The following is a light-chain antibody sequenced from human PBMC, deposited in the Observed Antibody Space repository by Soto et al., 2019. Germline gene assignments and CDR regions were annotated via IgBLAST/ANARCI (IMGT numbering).Light chain of an antibody. J-gene: IGLJ3*02. CDR2: YDT. Sequence: SYELIQPPLVSVAPGKTARITCGGNNIGSKSVHWYQQKPGQAPVLVIYYDTDRPSGIPERFSGSNSGNTATLTISRVEAGDEADYYCQVWDSSSDHPVFGGGTKLTVL. CDR1: NIGSKS. CDR3: QVWDSSSDHPV. V-gene: IGLV3-21*04.